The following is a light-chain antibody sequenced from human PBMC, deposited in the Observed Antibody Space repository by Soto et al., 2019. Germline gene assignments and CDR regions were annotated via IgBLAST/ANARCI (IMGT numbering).Light chain of an antibody. J-gene: IGKJ5*01. CDR3: MKITQLPPT. CDR1: QSLLHITGETF. V-gene: IGKV2D-29*02. Sequence: DVVMTQTPLSLSVAPGQPASISCKSSQSLLHITGETFLFWYLQKPGQSPQLLIYEVSTRVSGVPSRFRGRGSGKDFPLEISRVETADVGIFFCMKITQLPPTFAQGTRLGIE. CDR2: EVS.